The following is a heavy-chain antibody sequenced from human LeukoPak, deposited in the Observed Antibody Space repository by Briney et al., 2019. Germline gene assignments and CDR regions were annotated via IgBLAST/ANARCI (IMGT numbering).Heavy chain of an antibody. CDR2: ITSSSRTI. D-gene: IGHD4-23*01. V-gene: IGHV3-48*03. CDR1: GFTFSSSE. J-gene: IGHJ4*02. Sequence: GGSLRLSCVASGFTFSSSEVNWVRQAPGKGLEWISYITSSSRTIWYADSVKGRFTISRDNAKNSLYLQMNGLRDDDTAVYYCARIPHPSPVGYWGQGTLVTVSS. CDR3: ARIPHPSPVGY.